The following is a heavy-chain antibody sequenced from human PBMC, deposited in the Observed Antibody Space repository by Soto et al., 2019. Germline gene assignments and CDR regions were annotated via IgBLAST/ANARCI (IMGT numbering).Heavy chain of an antibody. CDR3: ARDMYVSLDAFDI. CDR2: IWYDGSNK. CDR1: GFTFSSYG. Sequence: QVQLVESGGGVVQPGRSLRLSCAASGFTFSSYGMHWVRQAPGKGLEWVAVIWYDGSNKYYADSVKGRFTISRDNSKNTLYLQMNSLRAEDTAVYYCARDMYVSLDAFDICGQGTMVTVSS. J-gene: IGHJ3*02. V-gene: IGHV3-33*01. D-gene: IGHD2-8*01.